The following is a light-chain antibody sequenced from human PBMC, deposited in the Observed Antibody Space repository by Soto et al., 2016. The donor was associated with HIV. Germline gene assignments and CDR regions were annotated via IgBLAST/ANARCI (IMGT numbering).Light chain of an antibody. CDR3: QVWDSSSDQVV. Sequence: SYELTQPPSVSVSPGQTASITCSGNKLGDKYACWYQQKPGQSPVLVMYQDTKRPSGIPERFSGSNSGNTATLTISRVEGADEADFYCQVWDSSSDQVVFGGGTKLTVL. J-gene: IGLJ2*01. CDR1: KLGDKY. V-gene: IGLV3-1*01. CDR2: QDT.